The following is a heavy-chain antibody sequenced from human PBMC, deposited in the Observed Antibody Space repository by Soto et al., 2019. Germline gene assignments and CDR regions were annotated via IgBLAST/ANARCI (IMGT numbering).Heavy chain of an antibody. CDR3: ATLTGDPSYWYFDL. CDR1: GGTFSSYA. V-gene: IGHV1-69*12. Sequence: QVQLVQSGAEVKKPGSSVKVSCKASGGTFSSYAISWVRQAPGQGLEWMGGIIPIFGTANYAQKFQGRVTXXAXESXSTAYMELSSLRSEDTAVYYCATLTGDPSYWYFDLWGRGTLVTVSS. D-gene: IGHD7-27*01. J-gene: IGHJ2*01. CDR2: IIPIFGTA.